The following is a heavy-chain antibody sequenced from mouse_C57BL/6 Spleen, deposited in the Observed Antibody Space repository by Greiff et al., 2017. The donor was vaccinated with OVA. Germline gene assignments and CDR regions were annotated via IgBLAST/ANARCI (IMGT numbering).Heavy chain of an antibody. V-gene: IGHV5-9-1*02. D-gene: IGHD2-4*01. J-gene: IGHJ3*01. CDR2: ISSGGDYN. CDR3: TRGEIGLPRLTGFAY. CDR1: GFTFSSYA. Sequence: EVQRVESGEGLVKPGGSLTLSCAVSGFTFSSYAMSWVRQTPEKRLEWVAYISSGGDYNYYSDTVKGRFTISRDNARNTLYLQMSSLMTEDTAMYYCTRGEIGLPRLTGFAYWGQGTLVTVSA.